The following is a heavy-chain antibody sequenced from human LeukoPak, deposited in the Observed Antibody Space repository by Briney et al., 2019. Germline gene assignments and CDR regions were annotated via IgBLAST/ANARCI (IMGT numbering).Heavy chain of an antibody. CDR1: GYTFTSYG. V-gene: IGHV1-8*02. CDR2: MNPNSGNT. Sequence: GESLKISCKGSGYTFTSYGINWVRQATGQGLEWMGWMNPNSGNTGCAQKFQGRVTMTRNTSISTAYMELSSLRSEDTAVYYCARGRRWARSYSDYWGQGTLVTVSS. CDR3: ARGRRWARSYSDY. J-gene: IGHJ4*02. D-gene: IGHD4-23*01.